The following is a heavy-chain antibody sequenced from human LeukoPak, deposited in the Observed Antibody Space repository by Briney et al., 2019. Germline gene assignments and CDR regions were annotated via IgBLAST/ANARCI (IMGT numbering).Heavy chain of an antibody. D-gene: IGHD5-12*01. CDR1: SGSISSYY. CDR2: IYYSGST. J-gene: IGHJ5*02. V-gene: IGHV4-59*08. CDR3: ARSRTGYGNNWFDP. Sequence: SETLSLTCTVSSGSISSYYWSWIRQPPGKGLEWIGYIYYSGSTNYNPSLKSRVTISVDTSKNQSSLKLSSVTAADTAVYYCARSRTGYGNNWFDPWGQGTLVTVSS.